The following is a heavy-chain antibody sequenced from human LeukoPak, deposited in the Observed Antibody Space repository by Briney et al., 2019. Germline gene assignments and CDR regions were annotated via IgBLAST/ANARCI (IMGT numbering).Heavy chain of an antibody. CDR1: GYSFTTYW. Sequence: GESLKISCRASGYSFTTYWIGWVRQMPGKGLEWMGVIFPADSDTRYSPSFQGQVTISADKSISTAYLQWSSLKASDTAIYYCARRKGPANFDYWGQGTLVTVSS. V-gene: IGHV5-51*01. CDR3: ARRKGPANFDY. D-gene: IGHD2-15*01. CDR2: IFPADSDT. J-gene: IGHJ4*02.